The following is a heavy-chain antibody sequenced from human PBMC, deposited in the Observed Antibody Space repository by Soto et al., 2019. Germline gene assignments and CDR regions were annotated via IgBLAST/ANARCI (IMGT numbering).Heavy chain of an antibody. Sequence: GGSLRLSCAASGFTFSDYYMSWIRQAPGKGLEWVSYISSSSSYTNYADSVKGRFTISRDNAKNSLYLQMNSLRAEDTAVYYCAREDTYYYDSQNWFDPWGQGTLVTVSS. CDR3: AREDTYYYDSQNWFDP. CDR2: ISSSSSYT. D-gene: IGHD3-22*01. CDR1: GFTFSDYY. J-gene: IGHJ5*02. V-gene: IGHV3-11*05.